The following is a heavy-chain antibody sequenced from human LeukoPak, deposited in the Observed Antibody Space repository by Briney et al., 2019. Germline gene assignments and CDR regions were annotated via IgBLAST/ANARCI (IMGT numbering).Heavy chain of an antibody. Sequence: SETLSLTCTVSGGSISSYYWSWIRQPPGKGLEWIGYIYYSGGTNYNPSLKSRVTISVDTSKNQFSLRLSSVTAADTAVYYCARQTPVVRDWGQGTLVTVSS. CDR2: IYYSGGT. J-gene: IGHJ4*02. CDR3: ARQTPVVRD. D-gene: IGHD3-10*01. V-gene: IGHV4-59*08. CDR1: GGSISSYY.